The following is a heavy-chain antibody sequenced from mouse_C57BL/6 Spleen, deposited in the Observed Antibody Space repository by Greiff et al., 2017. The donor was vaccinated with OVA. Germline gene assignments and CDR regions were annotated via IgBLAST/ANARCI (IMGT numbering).Heavy chain of an antibody. CDR1: GFTFSSYG. V-gene: IGHV5-6*01. Sequence: EVQLVESGGDLVKPGGSLKLSCAASGFTFSSYGMSWVRQTPDKRLEWVATISSGGSYTYYPDSVKGRFTISRDNAKNTLYLQMSSLKSEDTAMYYCARQLRLRYFDYWGQGTTLTVSS. D-gene: IGHD3-2*02. CDR3: ARQLRLRYFDY. CDR2: ISSGGSYT. J-gene: IGHJ2*01.